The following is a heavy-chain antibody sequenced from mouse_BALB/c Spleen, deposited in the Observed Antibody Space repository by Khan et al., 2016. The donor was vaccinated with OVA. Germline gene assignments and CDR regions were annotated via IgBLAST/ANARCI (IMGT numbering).Heavy chain of an antibody. CDR2: INTYTGEP. CDR3: ERPPYYSYSLDH. V-gene: IGHV9-3-1*01. D-gene: IGHD2-10*01. Sequence: QIQLVQSGPELKKPGETVKISCKASGYTFTNYGMNWVNQSPGKALKWMGWINTYTGEPTSADDFTGRFAFSLATSASTAYLQINILKIEDTATYCCERPPYYSYSLDHWGQGTSVTVSS. CDR1: GYTFTNYG. J-gene: IGHJ4*01.